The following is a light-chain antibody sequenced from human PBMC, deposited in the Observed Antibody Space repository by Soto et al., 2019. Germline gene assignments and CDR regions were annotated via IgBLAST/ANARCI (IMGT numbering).Light chain of an antibody. CDR2: EVA. V-gene: IGLV2-14*01. CDR3: SSYTRLNTLDVV. CDR1: NRDIGSYSY. J-gene: IGLJ2*01. Sequence: QSALTQPASVSGSLGQSITISCTGTNRDIGSYSYVSWYQQYPGKAPKLIIFEVANRPSGVSNRFSCSKSGNTASLSISGLQDEDEANYYCSSYTRLNTLDVVFGGGTKLTVL.